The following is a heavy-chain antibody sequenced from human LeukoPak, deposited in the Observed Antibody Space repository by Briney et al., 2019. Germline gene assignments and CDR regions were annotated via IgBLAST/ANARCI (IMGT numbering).Heavy chain of an antibody. V-gene: IGHV1-69*04. CDR1: GGTFSSYA. D-gene: IGHD2-15*01. J-gene: IGHJ4*02. CDR3: ARMNCSGGSCYPDY. Sequence: SVKVSCKASGGTFSSYAISWVRQAPEQGLEWMGRIIPILGIANYAQKFQGRVTITADKSTSTAYMELSSLRSEDTAVYYCARMNCSGGSCYPDYWGQGTLVTVSS. CDR2: IIPILGIA.